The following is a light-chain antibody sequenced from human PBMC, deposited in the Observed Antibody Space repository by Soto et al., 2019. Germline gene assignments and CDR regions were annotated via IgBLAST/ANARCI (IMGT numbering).Light chain of an antibody. CDR3: SLYAGSSNLV. Sequence: QSVLTQPPSASGSPGQSVSISCTGTSSDGGGYNFVSWYQQHPGKAPKLMIYEVTKRPSGVPDRFSGSKSGNTASLTVSGLQAEDEADYYCSLYAGSSNLVFGGGTKLTVL. V-gene: IGLV2-8*01. J-gene: IGLJ2*01. CDR2: EVT. CDR1: SSDGGGYNF.